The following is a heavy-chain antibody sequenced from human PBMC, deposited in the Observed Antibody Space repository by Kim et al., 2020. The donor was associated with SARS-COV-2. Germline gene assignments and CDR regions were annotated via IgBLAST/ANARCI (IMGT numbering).Heavy chain of an antibody. CDR3: ANGGSGLGGMNV. V-gene: IGHV6-1*01. CDR2: TYYRSKWFN. J-gene: IGHJ6*02. D-gene: IGHD3-16*01. Sequence: SQTLSLTCAISGDSVSSNNAAWNWIRQSPSRGLEWLGRTYYRSKWFNDYALSVKSRITINPDTSKNHFSLQLSSVTPEDTDVYYCANGGSGLGGMNVWGQGTTVTVSS. CDR1: GDSVSSNNAA.